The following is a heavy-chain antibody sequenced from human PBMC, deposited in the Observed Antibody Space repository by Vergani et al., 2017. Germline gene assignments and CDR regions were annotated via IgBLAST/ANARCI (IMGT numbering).Heavy chain of an antibody. CDR3: ARGRGDNWYFDL. J-gene: IGHJ2*01. CDR1: GYSITSGYY. CDR2: IYHTGSA. V-gene: IGHV4-38-2*01. D-gene: IGHD3-10*01. Sequence: QVQLLESGPGLLKPSETLSLTCSVSGYSITSGYYWGWIRQPPGRGLEWIGSIYHTGSAYYNPSLKSRVTVSVDTSMNQVSLNLTSVTAADTAVYYCARGRGDNWYFDLWGRGTLVTVSS.